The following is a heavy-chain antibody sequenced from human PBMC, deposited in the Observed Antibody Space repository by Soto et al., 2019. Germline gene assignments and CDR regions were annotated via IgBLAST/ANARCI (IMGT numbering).Heavy chain of an antibody. J-gene: IGHJ4*02. CDR1: GGSISNSNW. V-gene: IGHV4-4*02. Sequence: QVQLQESGPGLVKPSGTLSIPCGVFGGSISNSNWWTWVRKPPGKGLEWIWEIYHSGSTNYNSSLMSRVTISLDEVNNQFSLKRTSVTAADTAVYYCAHRPIVGAAIWGQGTLVTVSS. CDR2: IYHSGST. CDR3: AHRPIVGAAI. D-gene: IGHD1-26*01.